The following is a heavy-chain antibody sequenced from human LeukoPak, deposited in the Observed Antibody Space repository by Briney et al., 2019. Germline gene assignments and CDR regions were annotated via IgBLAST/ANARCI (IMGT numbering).Heavy chain of an antibody. CDR1: GFTFSNYA. CDR3: ARGRGSPYYFDC. V-gene: IGHV3-23*01. CDR2: ISTSGDST. D-gene: IGHD1-26*01. J-gene: IGHJ4*02. Sequence: PGGSLRLSCAASGFTFSNYAMTWVRQAPGKGLEWVSSISTSGDSTAYAASVKGRFTISRDNSKNTLCLPLNSLRAEDTAVYYCARGRGSPYYFDCWGQGTLVTVSS.